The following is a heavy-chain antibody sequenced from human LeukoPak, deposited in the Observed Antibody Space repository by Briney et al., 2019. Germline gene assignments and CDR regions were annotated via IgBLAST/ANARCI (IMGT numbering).Heavy chain of an antibody. CDR3: GRDCSSSSCSMDV. CDR2: INQDGSEK. CDR1: GFTFSSYW. Sequence: GGSLRLSCAASGFTFSSYWMSWVRQAAGMGLEWVANINQDGSEKYYVDSVKGRFTISRDNAKNSLYLQMNSLRAEDTAVYYCGRDCSSSSCSMDVWGKGTTVTVSS. V-gene: IGHV3-7*03. J-gene: IGHJ6*04. D-gene: IGHD2-2*01.